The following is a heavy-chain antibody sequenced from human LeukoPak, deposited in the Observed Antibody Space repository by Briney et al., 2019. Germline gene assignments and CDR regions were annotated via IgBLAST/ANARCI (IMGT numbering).Heavy chain of an antibody. CDR1: GYTFTGYY. J-gene: IGHJ3*02. CDR3: ARKGGLRDGYSRGAFDI. Sequence: GASVKVSCKASGYTFTGYYMHWVRQAPGQGLEWMGIINPSGGSTSYAQKFQGRVTMTRDMSTSTVYMELSSLRSEDTAVYYCARKGGLRDGYSRGAFDIWGQGTMVTVSS. V-gene: IGHV1-46*01. CDR2: INPSGGST. D-gene: IGHD5-24*01.